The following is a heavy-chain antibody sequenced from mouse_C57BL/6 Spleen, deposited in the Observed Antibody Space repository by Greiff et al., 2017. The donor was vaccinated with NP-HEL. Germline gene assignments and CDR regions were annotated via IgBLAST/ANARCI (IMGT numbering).Heavy chain of an antibody. V-gene: IGHV1-52*01. J-gene: IGHJ3*01. CDR1: GYTFTSYW. CDR2: IDPSDSET. Sequence: VQLQQPGAELVRPGSSVKLSCKASGYTFTSYWMHWVKQRPIQGLEWIGNIDPSDSETHYNQKFKDKATLTVDKSSSTAYMQLSSLTSEDSAVYYCASAHYYGSRGFAYWGKGTLVTVSA. D-gene: IGHD1-1*01. CDR3: ASAHYYGSRGFAY.